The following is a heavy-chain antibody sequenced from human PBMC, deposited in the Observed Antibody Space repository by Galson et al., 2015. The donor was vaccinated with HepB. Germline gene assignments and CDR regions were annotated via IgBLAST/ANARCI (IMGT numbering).Heavy chain of an antibody. V-gene: IGHV1-3*01. CDR3: ARGHLNSGSYYRRGREAFDI. J-gene: IGHJ3*02. D-gene: IGHD1-26*01. Sequence: SVKVSCKASGYTFTSYAMHWVRQAPGQRLEWMGWINAGNGSTKYSQKFQGRVTITRDTSASTAYMELSSLRSEDTAVYSCARGHLNSGSYYRRGREAFDIWGQGTMVTVSS. CDR1: GYTFTSYA. CDR2: INAGNGST.